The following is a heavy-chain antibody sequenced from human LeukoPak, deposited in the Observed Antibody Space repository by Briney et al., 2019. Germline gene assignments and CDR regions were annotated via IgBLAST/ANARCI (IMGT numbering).Heavy chain of an antibody. Sequence: ASVKVSCKASGYTFTSYGISWVRQAPGQGLEWMGWISAYNGNTNYAQKLQGRVTMTTDTSISTAYMELSRLRSDDTAVYYCARDRAYYYDSSDAFDIWGQGTMVTVSS. CDR1: GYTFTSYG. V-gene: IGHV1-18*01. J-gene: IGHJ3*02. CDR2: ISAYNGNT. CDR3: ARDRAYYYDSSDAFDI. D-gene: IGHD3-22*01.